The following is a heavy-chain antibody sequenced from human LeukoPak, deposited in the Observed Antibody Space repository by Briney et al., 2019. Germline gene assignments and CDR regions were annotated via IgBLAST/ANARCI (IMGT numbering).Heavy chain of an antibody. Sequence: ASVTVSCTASGYTFTSYAMNWVRQAPEQGLECMGWINTNTGNPTYAQGFTGRFVFSLDTSVSTAYLQISSLKAEDTAVYYCARGLCYYGSGSSPGYWGQGTLVTVSS. D-gene: IGHD3-10*01. CDR1: GYTFTSYA. CDR2: INTNTGNP. J-gene: IGHJ4*02. CDR3: ARGLCYYGSGSSPGY. V-gene: IGHV7-4-1*02.